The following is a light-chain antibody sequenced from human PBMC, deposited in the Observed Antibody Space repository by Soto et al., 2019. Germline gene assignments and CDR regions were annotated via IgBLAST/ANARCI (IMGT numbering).Light chain of an antibody. CDR3: MQPLENFRT. CDR1: ARLLHKNGYNY. J-gene: IGKJ1*01. V-gene: IGKV2-28*01. Sequence: IVMTQSPLSLSFTPLDASSISCMSSARLLHKNGYNYVDWYMQQPGQSPQLLIYLGSNRASGVPDRFSGSGSDTYFTLEISRVEADDVGVYYCMQPLENFRTFGQGTKVDIK. CDR2: LGS.